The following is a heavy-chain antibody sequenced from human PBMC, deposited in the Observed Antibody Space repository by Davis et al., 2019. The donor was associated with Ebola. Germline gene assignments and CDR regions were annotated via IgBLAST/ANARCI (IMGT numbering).Heavy chain of an antibody. V-gene: IGHV1-2*04. CDR2: INPNSGGT. CDR1: GYTFTGYY. Sequence: ASVKVSCKASGYTFTGYYMHWVRQAPGQGLEWMGWINPNSGGTNYAQKFQGWVTMTRDTSISTAYMELSRLRSDDTAVYYCARELVVYAQIVATMSYGMDVWGQGTTVTVS. J-gene: IGHJ6*02. CDR3: ARELVVYAQIVATMSYGMDV. D-gene: IGHD2-8*02.